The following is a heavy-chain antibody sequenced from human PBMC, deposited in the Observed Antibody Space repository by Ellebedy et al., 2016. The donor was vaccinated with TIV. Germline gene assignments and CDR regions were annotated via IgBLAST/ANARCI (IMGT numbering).Heavy chain of an antibody. V-gene: IGHV3-11*03. CDR1: RFTFGDYY. J-gene: IGHJ4*02. D-gene: IGHD6-19*01. CDR2: ITSSGTYT. CDR3: ARAVAGSPDS. Sequence: GGSLRLXXAASRFTFGDYYMSWIRQAPGKGLEWVSYITSSGTYTLYVDSVKGRFTVSRDNAKNSLYLEMNSLRVEDTAVYYCARAVAGSPDSWGQGTLVTVSS.